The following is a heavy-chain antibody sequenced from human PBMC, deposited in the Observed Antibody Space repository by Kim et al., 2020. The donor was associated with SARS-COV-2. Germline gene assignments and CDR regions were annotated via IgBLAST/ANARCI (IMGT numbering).Heavy chain of an antibody. J-gene: IGHJ6*04. Sequence: GGSLRLSCAASGFTFSSYSMNWVRQAPGKGLEWVSSISSSSSYIYYADSVKGRFTISRDNAKNSLYLQMNSLRAEDTAVYYCARIRGTGTMDVWGKGTTVTVSS. CDR2: ISSSSSYI. CDR3: ARIRGTGTMDV. D-gene: IGHD1-1*01. CDR1: GFTFSSYS. V-gene: IGHV3-21*01.